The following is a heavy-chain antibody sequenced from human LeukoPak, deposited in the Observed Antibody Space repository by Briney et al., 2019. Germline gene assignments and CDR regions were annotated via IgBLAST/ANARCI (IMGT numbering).Heavy chain of an antibody. J-gene: IGHJ4*02. V-gene: IGHV3-21*01. D-gene: IGHD3-22*01. Sequence: GGSLRLSCTASGFTFSSYSINWVRQAPGKGLEWVSSISSSSSYIYYADSVKGRFTISRDNAKNSLYLQMNSLRAEDTAVYYCARDPRGSSGYRGYFDYWGQGTLVTVSS. CDR2: ISSSSSYI. CDR1: GFTFSSYS. CDR3: ARDPRGSSGYRGYFDY.